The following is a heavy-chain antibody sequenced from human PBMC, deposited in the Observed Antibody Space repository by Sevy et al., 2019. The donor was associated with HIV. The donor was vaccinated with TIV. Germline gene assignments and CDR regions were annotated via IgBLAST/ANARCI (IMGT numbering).Heavy chain of an antibody. V-gene: IGHV1-24*01. CDR2: FAPHYGET. CDR1: GYTLTKLS. Sequence: ASVKVSCKVSGYTLTKLSIHWVRQAPGKGLEWMGEFAPHYGETIYALRFQGRLTMTEDTSPDTAFMELSSLTSEDTAIYYCTAVGLRYYSGSSSYQGDWLDPWGQGTLVTVSS. D-gene: IGHD2-15*01. CDR3: TAVGLRYYSGSSSYQGDWLDP. J-gene: IGHJ5*02.